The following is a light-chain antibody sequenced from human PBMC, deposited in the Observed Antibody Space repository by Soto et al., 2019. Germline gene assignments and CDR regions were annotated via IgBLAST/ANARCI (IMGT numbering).Light chain of an antibody. J-gene: IGLJ2*01. Sequence: QSALTQPRSVSGSPGQSVTISCTGTNSDVGGYNYVSWYQQHPGKAPKLMIYDVSKRPSGVPDRFSGSKSGNTASLTISGLQAEDEADYYCCSYAGSYTVVLFGGGTKLTVL. CDR3: CSYAGSYTVVL. CDR2: DVS. CDR1: NSDVGGYNY. V-gene: IGLV2-11*01.